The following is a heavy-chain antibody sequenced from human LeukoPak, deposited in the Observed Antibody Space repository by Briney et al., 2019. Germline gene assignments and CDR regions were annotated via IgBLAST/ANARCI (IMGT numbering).Heavy chain of an antibody. CDR1: GFNVSNNY. J-gene: IGHJ4*02. D-gene: IGHD5-18*01. V-gene: IGHV3-53*01. CDR3: ARGRAYSYGYCFDY. Sequence: TAGSLRLSCAASGFNVSNNYMSWVRQAPGKGLEWVSIIYSGGNTYYADSVEGRFTISRDNSKNTLYLQMNSLRAEDTAAYYCARGRAYSYGYCFDYWGQGTLVTVSS. CDR2: IYSGGNT.